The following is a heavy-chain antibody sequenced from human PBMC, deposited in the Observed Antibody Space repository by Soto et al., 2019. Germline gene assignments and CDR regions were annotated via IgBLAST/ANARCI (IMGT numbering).Heavy chain of an antibody. J-gene: IGHJ5*02. CDR2: IFYTGST. D-gene: IGHD2-15*01. V-gene: IGHV4-59*01. Sequence: SETLSLTCTVSGGSIGGYYWSGIGQPPGKGLEWIAYIFYTGSTNYNPSLKSRVTISVDTSKNQFSLKLSSVTAADTAVYYCARFRSAADTGGTNSFDPWGQGTLVTVSS. CDR1: GGSIGGYY. CDR3: ARFRSAADTGGTNSFDP.